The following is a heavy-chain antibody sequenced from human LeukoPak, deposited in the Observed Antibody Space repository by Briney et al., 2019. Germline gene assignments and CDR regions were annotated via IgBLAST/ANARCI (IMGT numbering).Heavy chain of an antibody. D-gene: IGHD3-10*01. J-gene: IGHJ6*02. CDR1: GFTFSSYG. CDR2: ISYDGSNK. Sequence: PGGSLRLSCAASGFTFSSYGLHWVRQAPGKGRGGGAVISYDGSNKYYADSVKGRFTISRDNSKNTLYLQMNSLRAEDTAVYSCTRDRQGPKLYEMHVWGQGTTVTVSS. V-gene: IGHV3-30*03. CDR3: TRDRQGPKLYEMHV.